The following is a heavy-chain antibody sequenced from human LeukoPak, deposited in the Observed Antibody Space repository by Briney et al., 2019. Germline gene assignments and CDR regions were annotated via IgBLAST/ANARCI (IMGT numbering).Heavy chain of an antibody. V-gene: IGHV1-3*01. CDR2: INAGNANT. CDR1: GYTFTSYT. CDR3: ARTTAMVTIFDY. Sequence: ASVRVSCKASGYTFTSYTMHWVRQAPGHRLERMGWINAGNANTKYSQKFQGRVTITRDTSASTAYMELSSLRSGDTAVYYCARTTAMVTIFDYWGQGTLVTVSS. J-gene: IGHJ4*02. D-gene: IGHD5-18*01.